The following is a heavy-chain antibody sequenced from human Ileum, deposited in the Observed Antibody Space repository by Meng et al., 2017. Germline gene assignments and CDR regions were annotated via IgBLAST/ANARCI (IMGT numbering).Heavy chain of an antibody. J-gene: IGHJ5*02. CDR1: GGSISGGHYF. V-gene: IGHV4-31*03. CDR2: IYHSGVT. Sequence: QVQLQESGPGLLKPPQTLSLTCTCSGGSISGGHYFWSWIRQHPEKGLEWIGYIYHSGVTYYSPSLKSRLTISVDTSKNQFSLKLSSVTAADTAIYYCARGVVTYYDSSTLTWFDPWGQGALVTVSS. D-gene: IGHD3-22*01. CDR3: ARGVVTYYDSSTLTWFDP.